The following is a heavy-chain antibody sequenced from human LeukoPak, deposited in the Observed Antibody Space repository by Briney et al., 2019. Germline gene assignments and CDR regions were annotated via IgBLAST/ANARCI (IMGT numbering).Heavy chain of an antibody. CDR3: ARTTTVTIYYYYYYMDV. V-gene: IGHV3-23*01. Sequence: PGGSLRLSCAASEFTFSTYDMSWVRQAPGKGLEWVSAITGSGGSTYYADSVKGRFTISRDNAKNSLYLQMNSLRAEDTAVYCCARTTTVTIYYYYYYMDVWGKGTTVTVSS. D-gene: IGHD4-17*01. CDR2: ITGSGGST. J-gene: IGHJ6*03. CDR1: EFTFSTYD.